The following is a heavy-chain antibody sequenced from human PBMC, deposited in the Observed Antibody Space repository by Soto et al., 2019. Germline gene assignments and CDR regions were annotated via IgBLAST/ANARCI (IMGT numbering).Heavy chain of an antibody. CDR1: GGSMSSSSTYY. CDR3: ARYYGGYSDY. V-gene: IGHV4-39*07. Sequence: PSETLSLTCTVSGGSMSSSSTYYWGWMRQTPGKGLEWIASFYIGGNTHYNPSLKSRVTISVDTSKNQFSLKLSSVTAADTAVYYCARYYGGYSDYWGQGTLVTVSS. CDR2: FYIGGNT. J-gene: IGHJ4*02. D-gene: IGHD3-10*01.